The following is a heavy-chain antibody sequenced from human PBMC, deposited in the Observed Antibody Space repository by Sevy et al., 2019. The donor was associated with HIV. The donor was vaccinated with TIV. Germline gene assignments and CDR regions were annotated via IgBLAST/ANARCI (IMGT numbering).Heavy chain of an antibody. Sequence: GGSLRLSCAASGFSFSHAWMTWVRQAPGKGLEWVGRIKRKPDGGTIDYAAPVKGRLSISRDDSKNTLYLQMNSLKTEDTAVYYCSTDPIIVLLVTDGMDVWGQGTTVTVSS. CDR1: GFSFSHAW. D-gene: IGHD2-8*02. CDR3: STDPIIVLLVTDGMDV. J-gene: IGHJ6*02. V-gene: IGHV3-15*01. CDR2: IKRKPDGGTI.